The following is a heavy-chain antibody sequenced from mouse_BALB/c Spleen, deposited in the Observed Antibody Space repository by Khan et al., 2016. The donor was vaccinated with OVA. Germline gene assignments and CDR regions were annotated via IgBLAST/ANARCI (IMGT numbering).Heavy chain of an antibody. CDR3: ASGYFGNYEFAY. V-gene: IGHV1S132*01. J-gene: IGHJ3*01. CDR2: IFHGTGTT. Sequence: QVQLMQSGAELVKPGASVKLSCKTSGYTFTSYWIQWVKQRPGQGLGWIGKIFHGTGTTYYNENFKGKATLTVDTSSSTAYMQISSLTSEDSAFSSCASGYFGNYEFAYWGPGTLVTVSP. D-gene: IGHD2-1*01. CDR1: GYTFTSYW.